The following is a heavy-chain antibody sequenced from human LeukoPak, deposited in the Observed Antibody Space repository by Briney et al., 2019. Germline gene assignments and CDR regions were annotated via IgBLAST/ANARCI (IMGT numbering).Heavy chain of an antibody. CDR1: GGSFSGYY. CDR3: ARGTAYYDFWSGYGNWFDP. CDR2: INHSGST. Sequence: SETLSLTCAVYGGSFSGYYWSWIRQPPGKGLEWIGEINHSGSTNYNPSLKSRVTISVDTSKNQFSLKLSSVTAADTAVCYCARGTAYYDFWSGYGNWFDPWGQGTLVTVSS. V-gene: IGHV4-34*01. J-gene: IGHJ5*02. D-gene: IGHD3-3*01.